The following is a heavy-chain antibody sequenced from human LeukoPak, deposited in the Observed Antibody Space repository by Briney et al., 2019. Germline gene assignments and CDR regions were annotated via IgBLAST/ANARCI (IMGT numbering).Heavy chain of an antibody. CDR1: GFTVSNNY. CDR2: IYSAGGX. V-gene: IGHV3-53*01. D-gene: IGHD2-21*01. CDR3: VRNSGELGA. Sequence: PGGSLRLSCAASGFTVSNNYMXXVXRAXGKGLXWVALIYSAGGXYYADSVKGRFTXSRDNSKNTLHLQMNSLRAEDTAVYYCVRNSGELGAWGQGTLVTVSS. J-gene: IGHJ5*02.